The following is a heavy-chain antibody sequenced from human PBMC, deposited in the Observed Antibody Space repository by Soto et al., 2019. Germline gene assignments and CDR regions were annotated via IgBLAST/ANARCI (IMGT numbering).Heavy chain of an antibody. V-gene: IGHV4-31*03. CDR2: IYYSGST. D-gene: IGHD2-15*01. CDR3: ARAERYCSGGSCYSGWFDP. J-gene: IGHJ5*02. CDR1: GGSISSGGYY. Sequence: QVQLQESGPGLVKPSQTLSLTCTVSGGSISSGGYYWSWIRRHPGKGLEWIGYIYYSGSTYYNPSLKSRVTISVDTSKNQFSLKLSSVTAADTAVYYCARAERYCSGGSCYSGWFDPWGQGTLVTVSS.